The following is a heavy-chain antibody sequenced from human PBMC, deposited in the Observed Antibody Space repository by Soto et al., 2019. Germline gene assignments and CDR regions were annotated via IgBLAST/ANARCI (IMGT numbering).Heavy chain of an antibody. CDR2: IYYSGST. D-gene: IGHD6-13*01. Sequence: PSETLSLTCTVSGGSISSYYWSWIRQPPGKGLEWIGYIYYSGSTNYNPSLKSRVTISVDTSKNQFSLKLSSVTAADTAVYYCAREIRYSSSWPDAFDIWGQGTMVNVS. CDR3: AREIRYSSSWPDAFDI. V-gene: IGHV4-59*01. CDR1: GGSISSYY. J-gene: IGHJ3*02.